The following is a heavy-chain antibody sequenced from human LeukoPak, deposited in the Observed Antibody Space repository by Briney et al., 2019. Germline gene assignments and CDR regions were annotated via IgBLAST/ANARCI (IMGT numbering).Heavy chain of an antibody. CDR2: INHSGNT. CDR3: ARTYDISGYYHALNY. CDR1: GGSFSTYY. Sequence: SETLSLTCAVHGGSFSTYYWNWIRQPPRKGLEWIGEINHSGNTNYNPSLKSRLTISLDTSRNQFSLTLTSVTAADTAVYYCARTYDISGYYHALNYWGQGTLVTVSS. D-gene: IGHD3-22*01. J-gene: IGHJ4*02. V-gene: IGHV4-34*01.